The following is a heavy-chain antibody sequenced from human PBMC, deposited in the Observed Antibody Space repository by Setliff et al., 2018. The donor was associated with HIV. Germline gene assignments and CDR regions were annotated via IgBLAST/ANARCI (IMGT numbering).Heavy chain of an antibody. V-gene: IGHV4-4*07. D-gene: IGHD3-3*01. Sequence: SETLSLTCTVSGDSISNHYWSWIRQPAGKGLEWIGHIYTSGSTNYNPSLKSRVTISVDTSKNQFSLKLSSVTAADTAVYYCATGAKNDFWDDPVPNPFDFWGQGTMVTVSS. CDR1: GDSISNHY. CDR2: IYTSGST. J-gene: IGHJ3*01. CDR3: ATGAKNDFWDDPVPNPFDF.